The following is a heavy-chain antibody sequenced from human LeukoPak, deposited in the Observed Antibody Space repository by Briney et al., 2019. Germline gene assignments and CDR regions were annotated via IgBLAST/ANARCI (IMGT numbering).Heavy chain of an antibody. V-gene: IGHV1-2*02. D-gene: IGHD5-18*01. Sequence: ASVKVSCKASGYSFTGHYMHWVRQAPGQGLEWMGWINPKSGGTNYAQKFQGRVTMTRDTSISTAYMDMSSLRSDDTAVYYCARGVNTAMVPFDYWGQGTLVTVSS. CDR3: ARGVNTAMVPFDY. CDR2: INPKSGGT. J-gene: IGHJ4*02. CDR1: GYSFTGHY.